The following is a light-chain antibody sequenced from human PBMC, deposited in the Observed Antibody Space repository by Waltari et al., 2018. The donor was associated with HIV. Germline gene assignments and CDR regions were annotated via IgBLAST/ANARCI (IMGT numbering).Light chain of an antibody. CDR1: TSNIGRNT. J-gene: IGLJ2*01. Sequence: QSVLTQPPSASGTPEQRVTISCSGSTSNIGRNTVSWFQQFPGTAPNVLIYGKNQLPSVVPERFSGSKSGTSASLAISGLQSEDEADYYCASWDDSLNGPVFGGGTKLTVV. CDR3: ASWDDSLNGPV. CDR2: GKN. V-gene: IGLV1-44*01.